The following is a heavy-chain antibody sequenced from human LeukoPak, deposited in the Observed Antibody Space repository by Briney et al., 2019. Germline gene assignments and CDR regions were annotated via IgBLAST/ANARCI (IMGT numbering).Heavy chain of an antibody. CDR2: ISHDGSNK. CDR1: GFTFSSYG. D-gene: IGHD6-13*01. Sequence: GGSLRLSCAASGFTFSSYGMHWVRQAPGKGLEWVAVISHDGSNKYYADSVKGRFTISRDNSKNTLYLQMNSLRAEDTAVYYCAKGGYVTSSCLDYWGQGTLVTVSS. V-gene: IGHV3-30*18. J-gene: IGHJ4*02. CDR3: AKGGYVTSSCLDY.